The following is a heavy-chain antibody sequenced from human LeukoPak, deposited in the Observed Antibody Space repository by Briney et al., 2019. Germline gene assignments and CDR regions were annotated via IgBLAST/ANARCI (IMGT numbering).Heavy chain of an antibody. CDR2: ISGSGGST. CDR1: GFTFSSYG. V-gene: IGHV3-23*01. CDR3: AKVPSGVEIYDSSGYSYYFDY. J-gene: IGHJ4*02. Sequence: GGSLRLSCAASGFTFSSYGMSWVRQAPGKGLEWVSAISGSGGSTYYADSVKGRFTISRDNSKNTLYLQMNSLRAEDTAVYYCAKVPSGVEIYDSSGYSYYFDYWGQGTLVTVSS. D-gene: IGHD3-22*01.